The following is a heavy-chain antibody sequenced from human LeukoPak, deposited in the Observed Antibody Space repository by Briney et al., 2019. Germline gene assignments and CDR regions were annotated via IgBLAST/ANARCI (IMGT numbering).Heavy chain of an antibody. D-gene: IGHD6-13*01. Sequence: PSQTLSPTCVVYGRSFSGYYWSWIRQPPGKGREWIGEINHSESSNYNPSHKSRVTISVDTSKYQFSLKLSSVTAADTAVYYCARGGAAAFYYYCYYGMDVWGQGTTVTVSS. CDR3: ARGGAAAFYYYCYYGMDV. J-gene: IGHJ6*02. CDR1: GRSFSGYY. V-gene: IGHV4-34*01. CDR2: INHSESS.